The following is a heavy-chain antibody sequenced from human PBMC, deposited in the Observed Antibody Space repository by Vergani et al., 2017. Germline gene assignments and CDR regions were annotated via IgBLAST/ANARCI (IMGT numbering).Heavy chain of an antibody. J-gene: IGHJ6*03. CDR3: ARVVGDYVWGSYRPNDMDV. V-gene: IGHV4-59*01. CDR1: GGSISSYY. CDR2: IYYSGST. D-gene: IGHD3-16*02. Sequence: QVQLQESGPGLVKPSETLSLTCTVSGGSISSYYWSWIRQPPGKGLEWIGYIYYSGSTNYNPSLKSRVTISLDTSKNQFSLKLSSVTAADTAVYYCARVVGDYVWGSYRPNDMDVWGKGTTVTVSS.